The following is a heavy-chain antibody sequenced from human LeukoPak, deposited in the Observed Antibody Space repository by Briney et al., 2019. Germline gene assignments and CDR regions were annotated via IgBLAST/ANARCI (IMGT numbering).Heavy chain of an antibody. CDR1: GYTFTSYD. J-gene: IGHJ6*03. Sequence: GASVKVSCKASGYTFTSYDINWVRQATGQGLEWMGWMNPNSGNTGYAQKFQGRVTMTRNTSISTAYMELSSLRSEDTAVYYCARGLFGEQQLIYYYYYYMDVWGKGTTVTVSS. CDR3: ARGLFGEQQLIYYYYYYMDV. CDR2: MNPNSGNT. V-gene: IGHV1-8*01. D-gene: IGHD6-13*01.